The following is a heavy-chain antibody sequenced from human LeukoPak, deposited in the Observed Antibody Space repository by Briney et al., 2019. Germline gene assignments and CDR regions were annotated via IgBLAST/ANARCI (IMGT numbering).Heavy chain of an antibody. Sequence: SETLSLTCDVSGGSITQTNYWTCVRQLPGKGLEWVGEVNLQGSTNYNPSLMRRVAISVDMSANHVSLQLTSVTAADTAVYYCAREGGPYRPLDYSGQGTLVTVSS. CDR2: VNLQGST. D-gene: IGHD3-16*01. V-gene: IGHV4-4*02. CDR3: AREGGPYRPLDY. CDR1: GGSITQTNY. J-gene: IGHJ4*02.